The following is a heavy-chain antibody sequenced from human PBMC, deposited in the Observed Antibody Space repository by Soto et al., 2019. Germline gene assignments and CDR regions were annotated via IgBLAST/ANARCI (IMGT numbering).Heavy chain of an antibody. CDR2: VSYDGST. D-gene: IGHD2-15*01. CDR3: AKVVVADTRHTDSDS. V-gene: IGHV4-39*01. CDR1: GGSINSNNYY. Sequence: QLRLQESGPGLVKPSETLSLTCSVSGGSINSNNYYWAWIRQPPGKGLAWIASVSYDGSTYYNPSLERRVTVSGDAAKDRFSLQLRSVTAADTAVYYCAKVVVADTRHTDSDSWGQGTLVTVSS. J-gene: IGHJ4*02.